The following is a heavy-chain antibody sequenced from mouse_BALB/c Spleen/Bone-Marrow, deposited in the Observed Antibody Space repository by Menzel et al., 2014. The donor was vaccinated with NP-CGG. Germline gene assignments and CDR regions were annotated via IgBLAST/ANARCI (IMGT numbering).Heavy chain of an antibody. V-gene: IGHV14-3*02. D-gene: IGHD1-2*01. CDR3: ARGGTTATWYFDV. Sequence: VQLKESGAELVKPGASVKLSCTASGFNIKDTYMHWVKQRPEQGLGWIGRIDPANGNTKYDPKFQGKATITADTSSNTAYLQLSSLTSEDTAVYYCARGGTTATWYFDVWGAGTTVTVSS. CDR2: IDPANGNT. CDR1: GFNIKDTY. J-gene: IGHJ1*01.